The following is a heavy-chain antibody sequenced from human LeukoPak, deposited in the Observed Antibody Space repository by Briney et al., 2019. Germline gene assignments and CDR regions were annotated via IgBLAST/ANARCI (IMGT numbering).Heavy chain of an antibody. Sequence: ASVKVSCTASGGTFSDFAINWVRQAPGQGLEWMGGIIPIYGTADYAQKFRGRVTITADASTTTFYMEPSSLRSEDTAVYYCASSQPDPQHQEPFDYWGQGTLVTVSS. CDR1: GGTFSDFA. V-gene: IGHV1-69*13. D-gene: IGHD1-26*01. J-gene: IGHJ4*02. CDR3: ASSQPDPQHQEPFDY. CDR2: IIPIYGTA.